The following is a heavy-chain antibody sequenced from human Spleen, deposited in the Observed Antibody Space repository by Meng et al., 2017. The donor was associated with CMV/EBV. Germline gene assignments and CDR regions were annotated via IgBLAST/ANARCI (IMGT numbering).Heavy chain of an antibody. V-gene: IGHV3-23*01. CDR1: GFTFSSYA. D-gene: IGHD1-26*01. CDR2: ISGSGGST. CDR3: AKDRIVGASYYFDY. J-gene: IGHJ4*02. Sequence: GGSLRLSCAASGFTFSSYAMSWVRQAPGKGLEWVSAISGSGGSTYYADSVKGRFTISRDNSKNTLYLQMNSLRSDDSAVYYCAKDRIVGASYYFDYWGQGTLVTVSS.